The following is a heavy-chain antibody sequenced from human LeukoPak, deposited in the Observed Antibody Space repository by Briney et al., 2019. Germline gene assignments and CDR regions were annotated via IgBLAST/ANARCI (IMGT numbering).Heavy chain of an antibody. Sequence: SETLSLTCSVSGGSLSSGDYYWTWIRQPPGKGLEWIGCVYYSGTTYYNPSLKSRVTISVDTCKNQFSLKLSSVTAADTAVYYCARFGSGWHYFDYWGQGTLVTVSS. CDR2: VYYSGTT. J-gene: IGHJ4*02. V-gene: IGHV4-30-4*01. CDR1: GGSLSSGDYY. D-gene: IGHD6-19*01. CDR3: ARFGSGWHYFDY.